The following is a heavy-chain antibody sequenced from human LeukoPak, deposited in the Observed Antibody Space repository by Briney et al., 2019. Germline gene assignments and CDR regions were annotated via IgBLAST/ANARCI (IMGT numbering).Heavy chain of an antibody. CDR2: IYHSGST. CDR3: ARELQYYDYVWGSSKDAFDI. J-gene: IGHJ3*02. V-gene: IGHV4-38-2*02. Sequence: MPSETLSLTCTVSGYSISSGYYWGWIRQPPGKGLEWIGSIYHSGSTYYNPSLKSRVTISVDTSKNQFSLKLSSETAADTAVYYCARELQYYDYVWGSSKDAFDIWGQGTMVTVSS. D-gene: IGHD3-16*01. CDR1: GYSISSGYY.